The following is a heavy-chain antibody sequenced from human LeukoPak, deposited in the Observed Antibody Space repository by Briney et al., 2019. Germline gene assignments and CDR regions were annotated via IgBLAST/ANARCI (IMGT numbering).Heavy chain of an antibody. D-gene: IGHD3-10*01. Sequence: SETLSLTCTVSSGSISNSLWSWIRQPAGKGLEWVGRIHGSGSTNYNPSLKSRVTMSIDTSKNQFSLKLTSVTAADTAVYYCARTILNYGSGSYYDYWGQGTLVTVSS. J-gene: IGHJ4*02. V-gene: IGHV4-4*07. CDR1: SGSISNSL. CDR2: IHGSGST. CDR3: ARTILNYGSGSYYDY.